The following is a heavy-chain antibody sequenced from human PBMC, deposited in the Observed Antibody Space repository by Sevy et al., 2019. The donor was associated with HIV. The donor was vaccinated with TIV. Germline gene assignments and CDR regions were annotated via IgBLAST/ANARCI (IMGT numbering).Heavy chain of an antibody. D-gene: IGHD3-16*01. CDR1: GFRFSDEP. Sequence: GEALKISCVASGFRFSDEPMNWVRQAPGKGLEGISNIRSDSSVMSYADTVRGRFTVSRDNARNSLSLQLNSLRDEDTALYYCVRDTQFGFDYWGQGTLVTVSS. CDR3: VRDTQFGFDY. CDR2: IRSDSSVM. V-gene: IGHV3-48*02. J-gene: IGHJ4*02.